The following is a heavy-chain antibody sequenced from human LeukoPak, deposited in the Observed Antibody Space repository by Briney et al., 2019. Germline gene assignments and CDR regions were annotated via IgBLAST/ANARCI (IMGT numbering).Heavy chain of an antibody. J-gene: IGHJ4*02. CDR1: GFTFRTYA. D-gene: IGHD5-18*01. Sequence: GGSLRLPCAASGFTFRTYAMSWVRQAPGKGPEWVSSISGSGSSTYYADPVKGRFTMSRDNSKNTLFLQMNSLRAEDAAIYYCAKLSTSMVISPSPIDCWGQGTLVTVSS. CDR2: ISGSGSST. V-gene: IGHV3-23*01. CDR3: AKLSTSMVISPSPIDC.